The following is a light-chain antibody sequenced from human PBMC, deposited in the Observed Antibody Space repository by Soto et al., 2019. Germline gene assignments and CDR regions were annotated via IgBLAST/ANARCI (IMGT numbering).Light chain of an antibody. V-gene: IGKV1-5*01. CDR2: DAS. Sequence: DIQMTQSPSTLSASVGDTVTVTCRASQSVSGWLAWYQQKPGEAPKLLIYDASALARGVPSRSSGSGSGTKSTRTIASLQPDDLATNNCQQYGTSSGTIGPGTKVEI. J-gene: IGKJ1*01. CDR1: QSVSGW. CDR3: QQYGTSSGT.